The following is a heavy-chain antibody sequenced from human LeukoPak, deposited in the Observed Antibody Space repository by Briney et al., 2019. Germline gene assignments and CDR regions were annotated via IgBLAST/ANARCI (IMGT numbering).Heavy chain of an antibody. J-gene: IGHJ4*02. V-gene: IGHV3-33*01. D-gene: IGHD7-27*01. CDR2: IWYDGSKK. Sequence: PGGSLRLSCAASGFTFSSNGMHWVRQAPGKGLGWVALIWYDGSKKFYADSVKGRFTISRDNSNNMLSLQMNSLRAEDTAVYYCARLTGSYLDYWGQGTVVTVSS. CDR1: GFTFSSNG. CDR3: ARLTGSYLDY.